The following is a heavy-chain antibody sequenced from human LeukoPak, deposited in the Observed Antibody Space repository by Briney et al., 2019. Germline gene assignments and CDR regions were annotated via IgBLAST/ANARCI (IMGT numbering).Heavy chain of an antibody. J-gene: IGHJ1*01. Sequence: PSETLSLTCTVSGGSISGYYWSWVRQAPGKGLEWVSAISGSGAATFYADSVKGRFTISRDNSKNTLYLQMNSLKVEDTALYYCAKFSPYGGNSYWGQGTLVTVSS. D-gene: IGHD4-23*01. CDR3: AKFSPYGGNSY. CDR1: GGSISGYY. V-gene: IGHV3-23*01. CDR2: ISGSGAAT.